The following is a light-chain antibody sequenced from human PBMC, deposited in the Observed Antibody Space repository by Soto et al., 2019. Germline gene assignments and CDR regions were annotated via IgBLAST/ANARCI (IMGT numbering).Light chain of an antibody. CDR3: SSYTSSSTRV. V-gene: IGLV2-14*03. Sequence: QSVLTQPASVTGSPGQSIPISCTRTSSDVGAYDFVSWYQQHPDKAPKLMIYEVSNRPSGVSNRFSGSKSVNTATLTISGLQAEDEADYYCSSYTSSSTRVFGTGTKVTVL. CDR2: EVS. CDR1: SSDVGAYDF. J-gene: IGLJ1*01.